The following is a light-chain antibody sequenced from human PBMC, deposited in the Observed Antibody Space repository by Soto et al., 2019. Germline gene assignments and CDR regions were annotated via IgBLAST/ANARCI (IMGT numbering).Light chain of an antibody. J-gene: IGLJ1*01. CDR1: SSDVGSYNL. CDR3: CSYAGSPRYV. V-gene: IGLV2-23*01. Sequence: QSALTQPASVSGSPGQSITISCTGTSSDVGSYNLVSWYQHHPGKAPKLMIYEGSKRPSGVSNRFSGSKSGNTASLTISGLPAEDEADYYCCSYAGSPRYVFGTGTKVTVL. CDR2: EGS.